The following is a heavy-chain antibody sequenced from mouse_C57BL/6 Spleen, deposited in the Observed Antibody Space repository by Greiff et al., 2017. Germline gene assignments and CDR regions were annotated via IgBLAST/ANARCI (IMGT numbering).Heavy chain of an antibody. CDR2: ISSGGDYI. J-gene: IGHJ2*01. D-gene: IGHD2-3*01. V-gene: IGHV5-9-1*02. CDR1: GFTFSSYA. Sequence: EVKVIESGEGLVKPGGSLKLSCAASGFTFSSYAMSWVRQTPEKRLEWVAYISSGGDYIYYADTVKGRFTISRDNARNTLYLQMSSLKSEDTAMYYCTRDDGYYLYWGQGTTLTVSS. CDR3: TRDDGYYLY.